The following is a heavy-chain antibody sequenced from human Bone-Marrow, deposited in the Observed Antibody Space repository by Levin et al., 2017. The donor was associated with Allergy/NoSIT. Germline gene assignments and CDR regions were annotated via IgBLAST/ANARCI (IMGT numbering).Heavy chain of an antibody. D-gene: IGHD3-16*02. CDR2: ISGGTT. V-gene: IGHV3-23*01. Sequence: GGSLRLSCAASGLTTSSDDMSWVRQAPGKGLEWVSGISGGTTYYADSVKGRFTISRDNSKNTLFLQMNSLGAEDTAVYHCAKVTCFREVSFPHFWGQGIRVTVSS. CDR1: GLTTSSDD. J-gene: IGHJ4*02. CDR3: AKVTCFREVSFPHF.